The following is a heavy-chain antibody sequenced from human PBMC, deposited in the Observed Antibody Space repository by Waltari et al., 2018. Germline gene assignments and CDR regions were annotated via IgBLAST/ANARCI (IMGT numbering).Heavy chain of an antibody. CDR1: GGSITSNRHY. D-gene: IGHD2-21*01. V-gene: IGHV4-39*01. Sequence: QLQLQESGPGLVKPSETLSLTCTVSGGSITSNRHYWGWIRQPPGQGLEWIGTISYTGATYSSPSLNSRVTISRDTSKNQLSLTLGSVTAADTALYYCATYIVASVGTAAFDVWGQGTMVTVSS. CDR3: ATYIVASVGTAAFDV. J-gene: IGHJ3*01. CDR2: ISYTGAT.